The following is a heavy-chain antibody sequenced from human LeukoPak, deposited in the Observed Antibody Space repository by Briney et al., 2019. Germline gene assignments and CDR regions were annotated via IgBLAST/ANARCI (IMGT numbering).Heavy chain of an antibody. CDR2: INHSGST. V-gene: IGHV4-34*01. D-gene: IGHD3-3*01. J-gene: IGHJ5*02. CDR1: GGSFSGYY. CDR3: ARATAYDFWSGSAGGWFDP. Sequence: SETLSLTCAVYGGSFSGYYWSWIRQPPGKGLEWIGEINHSGSTNYNPSLKSRVTISVDTSKNQFSLKLSSLTAADTAVYYCARATAYDFWSGSAGGWFDPWGQGTLVTVSS.